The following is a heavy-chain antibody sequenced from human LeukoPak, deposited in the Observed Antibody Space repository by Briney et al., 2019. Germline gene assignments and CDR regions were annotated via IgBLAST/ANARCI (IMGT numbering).Heavy chain of an antibody. CDR3: ARDLRGAAPIPYYGMDV. CDR2: IYYSGST. D-gene: IGHD5/OR15-5a*01. Sequence: PSETLSLTCTVSGGSISSGDYYWSWIRQPPGKGLEWIGYIYYSGSTNYNPSLKSRVTISVDTSKNQFSLKLSSVTAADTAVYYCARDLRGAAPIPYYGMDVWGQGTTVTVSS. V-gene: IGHV4-61*08. J-gene: IGHJ6*02. CDR1: GGSISSGDYY.